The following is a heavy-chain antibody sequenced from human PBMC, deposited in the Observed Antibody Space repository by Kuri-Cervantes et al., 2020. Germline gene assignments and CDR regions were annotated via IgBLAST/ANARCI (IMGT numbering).Heavy chain of an antibody. J-gene: IGHJ4*02. CDR2: IYYSGST. D-gene: IGHD1-26*01. V-gene: IGHV4-59*01. CDR1: GGSISTFY. Sequence: SETLSLTCTVSGGSISTFYWSWIRQPPGKGLEWIGYIYYSGSTNYNPSLKGRVTISVDTSKNQFSLKLSSVTAADTAVYYCARVSESYYYFDYWGQGSLVTVSS. CDR3: ARVSESYYYFDY.